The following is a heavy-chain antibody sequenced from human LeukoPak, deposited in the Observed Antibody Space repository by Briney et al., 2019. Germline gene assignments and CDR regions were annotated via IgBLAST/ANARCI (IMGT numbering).Heavy chain of an antibody. CDR2: ISISGSTI. CDR1: GFTFSSYE. Sequence: GGSLRLSCAASGFTFSSYEMNWVRQAPGKGLEGVSYISISGSTIYYADSVKGRSTISRDNAKNSLYLQMNSLRAEDTAVYYCAELGITMIGGVWGKGNTVTISS. CDR3: AELGITMIGGV. V-gene: IGHV3-48*03. J-gene: IGHJ6*04. D-gene: IGHD3-10*02.